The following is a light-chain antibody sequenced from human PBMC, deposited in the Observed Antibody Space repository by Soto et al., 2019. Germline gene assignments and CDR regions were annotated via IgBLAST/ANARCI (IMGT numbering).Light chain of an antibody. CDR1: QSVNNNF. V-gene: IGKV3-20*01. CDR3: QHYVTYPLT. CDR2: GAS. Sequence: DSVLTQSPGTLSLSPGERATLSCRASQSVNNNFLAWYQQKPGQAPRLLIYGASSSATGIPDRFSGSGSGTDFTLTINRLAPEYFAVYYCQHYVTYPLTFGGGTKVEIK. J-gene: IGKJ4*01.